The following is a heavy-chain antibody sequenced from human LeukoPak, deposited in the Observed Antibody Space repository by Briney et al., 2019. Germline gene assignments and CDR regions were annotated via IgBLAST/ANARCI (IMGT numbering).Heavy chain of an antibody. CDR1: GYTFTSYY. CDR2: INPNTGGT. Sequence: ASVKVSCKASGYTFTSYYMHWVRQAPGQGLEWVAWINPNTGGTDYAESLQGRITVTRDTSTTTFYMELRSLRSDDTAVYYCTKASLAFGTKYFDPWGQGTLVTVSS. CDR3: TKASLAFGTKYFDP. J-gene: IGHJ5*02. D-gene: IGHD3-10*01. V-gene: IGHV1-2*02.